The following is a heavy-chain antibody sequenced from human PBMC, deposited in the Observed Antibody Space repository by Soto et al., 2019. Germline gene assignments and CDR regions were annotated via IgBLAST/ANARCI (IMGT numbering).Heavy chain of an antibody. Sequence: GESLKISCKGSGYSFTSYWIGWVRQMPGKGLEWMGIIYPGDSDTRYSPSFQGQVTISADKSISTAYLQWSSLKASDTAMYYCARQPYYDFWSGYYTPRGAYGMDVWGQGTTVTVSS. CDR2: IYPGDSDT. V-gene: IGHV5-51*01. D-gene: IGHD3-3*01. CDR3: ARQPYYDFWSGYYTPRGAYGMDV. CDR1: GYSFTSYW. J-gene: IGHJ6*02.